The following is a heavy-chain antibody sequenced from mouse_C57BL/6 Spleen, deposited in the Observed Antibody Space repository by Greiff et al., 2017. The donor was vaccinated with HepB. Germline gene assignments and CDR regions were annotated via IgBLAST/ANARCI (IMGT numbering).Heavy chain of an antibody. Sequence: QVQLQQSGAELVRPGTSVKMSCKASGYTFTNYWIGWAKQRPGHGLEWIGDIYPGGGYTNYNEKFKGKATLTADKSSSTAYMQFSSLTSEDSAIYYWARSLYYGSSYRYFDVWGTGTTVTVSS. CDR1: GYTFTNYW. D-gene: IGHD1-1*01. V-gene: IGHV1-63*01. CDR2: IYPGGGYT. CDR3: ARSLYYGSSYRYFDV. J-gene: IGHJ1*03.